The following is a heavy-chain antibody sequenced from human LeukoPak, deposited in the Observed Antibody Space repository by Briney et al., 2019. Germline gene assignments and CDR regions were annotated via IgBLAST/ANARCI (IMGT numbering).Heavy chain of an antibody. Sequence: SETLSLTCAVYGGSFSPYYWSWIRQPPGKGREWIGEINDRGSTNYNPSLKTRVTISADTSKNQLSLKLSSVTAADTAVYYCARGGYYDFWSGYYRSYFDYWGQGALVTVSS. D-gene: IGHD3-3*01. CDR3: ARGGYYDFWSGYYRSYFDY. V-gene: IGHV4-34*01. CDR1: GGSFSPYY. CDR2: INDRGST. J-gene: IGHJ4*02.